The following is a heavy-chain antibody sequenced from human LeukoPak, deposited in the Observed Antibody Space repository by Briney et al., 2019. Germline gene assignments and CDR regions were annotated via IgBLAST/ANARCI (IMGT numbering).Heavy chain of an antibody. D-gene: IGHD2-21*02. CDR2: IYSGGSI. Sequence: PGGSLRLSCAVSGLLVSSNYKSWVRQAPGKGLEWVSVIYSGGSIYYADSVKGRFTISRDNSKNTLYPQMNRLRAEDTAVYYCERDPPRRLYFFDHWGQGTLVTVSS. CDR1: GLLVSSNY. J-gene: IGHJ4*02. V-gene: IGHV3-53*01. CDR3: ERDPPRRLYFFDH.